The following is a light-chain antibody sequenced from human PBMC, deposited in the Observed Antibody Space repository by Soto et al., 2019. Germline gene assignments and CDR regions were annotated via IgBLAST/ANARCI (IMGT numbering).Light chain of an antibody. CDR2: GAS. V-gene: IGKV3-15*01. Sequence: EIVMTQSPATLSVSPGERATLSCRASQSVSNNLAWYQQKPGQAPRLLIYGASTRATGVPARFSGSGSGTDGTHFSLTISSLQSEDFALYYCQQCYNWRWTFGQGTKVEIK. CDR3: QQCYNWRWT. CDR1: QSVSNN. J-gene: IGKJ1*01.